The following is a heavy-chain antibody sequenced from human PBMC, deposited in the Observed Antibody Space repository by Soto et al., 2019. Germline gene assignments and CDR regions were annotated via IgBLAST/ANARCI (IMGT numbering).Heavy chain of an antibody. J-gene: IGHJ6*02. CDR1: GFTFRIYA. V-gene: IGHV3-23*01. D-gene: IGHD3-10*01. CDR3: AKLEAGSGSYYASDSGMDV. Sequence: GGSLRLSNAASGFTFRIYAMSWVRQATGEGLEWVSAVVGGGTRTYYADSMKGRFSISRDNSRNTVYLQMDSLRAEDTAVYYCAKLEAGSGSYYASDSGMDVWGQGTTVTVSS. CDR2: VVGGGTRT.